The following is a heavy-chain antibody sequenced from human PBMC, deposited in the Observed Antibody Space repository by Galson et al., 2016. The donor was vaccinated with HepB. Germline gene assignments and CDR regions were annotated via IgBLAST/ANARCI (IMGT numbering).Heavy chain of an antibody. V-gene: IGHV4-31*03. D-gene: IGHD2-8*01. J-gene: IGHJ4*02. CDR1: GGSINSGGYY. Sequence: TLSLTCTVSGGSINSGGYYWSWIRQHPEKGLEWIGYISHSGNAYSNPSLKGRVTISADMSKNQFSLNLTSVTAADTAVYYCAREGLRLRMVHFWGQGTLVTVSS. CDR2: ISHSGNA. CDR3: AREGLRLRMVHF.